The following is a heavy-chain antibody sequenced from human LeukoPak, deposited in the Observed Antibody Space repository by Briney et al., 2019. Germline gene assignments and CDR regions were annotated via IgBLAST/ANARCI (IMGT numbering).Heavy chain of an antibody. V-gene: IGHV1-18*01. CDR2: ISAYNGNT. Sequence: ASVKVSCKASGYTFTSYDINWVRQAPGHGLEWMGWISAYNGNTNYAQKLQGRVTMTTDTSTSTAYMELRSLRSDDTAVYYCARGDLGEYLDYWGQGTLVIVSS. CDR3: ARGDLGEYLDY. CDR1: GYTFTSYD. J-gene: IGHJ4*02.